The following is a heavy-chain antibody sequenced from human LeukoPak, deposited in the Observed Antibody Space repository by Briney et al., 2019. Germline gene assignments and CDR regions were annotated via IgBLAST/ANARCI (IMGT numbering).Heavy chain of an antibody. Sequence: PSETLSLTCTVSGGSISSYYWSWIRQPPGKGLEWIGSIYYSGSTYYNPSLKSRVTISVDTSKNRFSLKLSSVTAADTAVYYCARHISLWLVAEDRNRYYFDYWGQGTLVTVSS. CDR3: ARHISLWLVAEDRNRYYFDY. CDR1: GGSISSYY. V-gene: IGHV4-59*05. CDR2: IYYSGST. D-gene: IGHD6-19*01. J-gene: IGHJ4*02.